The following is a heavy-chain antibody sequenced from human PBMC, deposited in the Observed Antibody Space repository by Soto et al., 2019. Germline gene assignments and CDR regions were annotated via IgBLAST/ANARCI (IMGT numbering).Heavy chain of an antibody. CDR1: GYTLTSYY. CDR2: INPSGGST. J-gene: IGHJ4*02. V-gene: IGHV1-46*01. Sequence: ASVKVSCKASGYTLTSYYMHWVRQAPGQGLEWMGIINPSGGSTSYAQKFQGRVTMTRDTSTSTVYMELSSLRSEDTAVYYCARAFYGGNSGDYWGQGTLVTVSS. D-gene: IGHD4-17*01. CDR3: ARAFYGGNSGDY.